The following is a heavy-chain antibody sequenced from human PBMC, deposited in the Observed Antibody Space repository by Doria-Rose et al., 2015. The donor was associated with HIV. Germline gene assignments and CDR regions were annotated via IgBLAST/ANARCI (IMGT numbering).Heavy chain of an antibody. V-gene: IGHV2-26*01. D-gene: IGHD6-13*01. Sequence: QITLKESGPVLVKPTETLTLTCTVSGVSLSSPGMGVSWTRQPPGKALEWLANIFSDDERSYKTSLKSRLTISRGTSKSQVVLTMTDMDPVDTATYYCARIKSSRWYHKYYFDFWGLGTLVIVSA. CDR3: ARIKSSRWYHKYYFDF. CDR2: IFSDDER. CDR1: GVSLSSPGMG. J-gene: IGHJ4*02.